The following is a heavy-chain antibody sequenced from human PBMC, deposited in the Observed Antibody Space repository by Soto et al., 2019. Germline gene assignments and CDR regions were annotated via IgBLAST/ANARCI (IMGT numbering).Heavy chain of an antibody. CDR3: ARRTYYYGSGSYRNDYYYMDV. Sequence: GGSLRLSCAASGFTFSSYSMNWVRQAPGKGLEWVSSISSSSSYIYYADSVKGRFTISRDNAKNSLYLQMNSLRAEDTAVYYCARRTYYYGSGSYRNDYYYMDVWGKGTTVTVSS. D-gene: IGHD3-10*01. CDR2: ISSSSSYI. V-gene: IGHV3-21*01. CDR1: GFTFSSYS. J-gene: IGHJ6*03.